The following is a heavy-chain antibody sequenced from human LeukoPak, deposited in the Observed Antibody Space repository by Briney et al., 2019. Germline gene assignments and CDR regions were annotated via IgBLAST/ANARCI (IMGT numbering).Heavy chain of an antibody. V-gene: IGHV3-43*02. CDR2: ISGDGGST. J-gene: IGHJ4*02. CDR3: AKSKGIKSGSFDY. D-gene: IGHD1-26*01. CDR1: GFTFDDYA. Sequence: GGSLRLSCVASGFTFDDYAIHWVSQAPGKGLEWVFFISGDGGSTYYADSVKGRFTISRDNSKKSLYLQMNSLRTEDTALYYCAKSKGIKSGSFDYWGQGTLVTVSS.